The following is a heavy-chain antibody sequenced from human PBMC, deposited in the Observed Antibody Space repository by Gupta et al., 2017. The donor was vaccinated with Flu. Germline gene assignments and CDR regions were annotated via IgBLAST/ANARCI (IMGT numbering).Heavy chain of an antibody. V-gene: IGHV3-48*02. D-gene: IGHD3-22*01. CDR2: ISVSSSNI. J-gene: IGHJ4*02. CDR1: GFTFSPYR. CDR3: ARDRGYYDSSGYPYFDY. Sequence: EVQLVESGGGLVQPGGSLRLSCATSGFTFSPYRMSWVPRAPGRGLEWISYISVSSSNIYYADSVKGRFTISRDNAKNSLYLQMNSLRDEDTAVYYCARDRGYYDSSGYPYFDYWGQGTLVTVSP.